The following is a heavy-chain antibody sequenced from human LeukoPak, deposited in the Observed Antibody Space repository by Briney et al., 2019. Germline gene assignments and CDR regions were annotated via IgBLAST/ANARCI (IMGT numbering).Heavy chain of an antibody. Sequence: PSETLSLTCAVYGVSFSGYYWSWIRQPPGKGLEWIGEINHCGSTNYNPSLKSRVTISVDTSKNQFSLKLTSVTAADTAVYFCARLSIAKRAMDVWGQGTTVTVSS. V-gene: IGHV4-34*01. CDR1: GVSFSGYY. D-gene: IGHD2-21*01. CDR2: INHCGST. J-gene: IGHJ6*02. CDR3: ARLSIAKRAMDV.